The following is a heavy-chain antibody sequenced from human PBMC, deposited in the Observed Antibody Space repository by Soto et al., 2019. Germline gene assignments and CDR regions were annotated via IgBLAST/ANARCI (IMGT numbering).Heavy chain of an antibody. CDR1: GFTFSSYA. D-gene: IGHD6-13*01. Sequence: EVQLLEAGGGLVQPGGSLRLSCAASGFTFSSYAMSWVRQAPGKGLEWVSAISGSGGSTYYADSVKGRFNISRDNSKNTLYLQRNSLRAEDTAVYYCAKEGSSSWYYLDYWGQGTLVTVSS. CDR2: ISGSGGST. V-gene: IGHV3-23*01. CDR3: AKEGSSSWYYLDY. J-gene: IGHJ4*02.